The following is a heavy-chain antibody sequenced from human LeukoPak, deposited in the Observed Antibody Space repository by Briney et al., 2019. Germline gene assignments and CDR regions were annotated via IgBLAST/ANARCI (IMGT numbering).Heavy chain of an antibody. V-gene: IGHV3-30*18. CDR2: ISYDGSNK. D-gene: IGHD3-22*01. J-gene: IGHJ4*02. CDR1: GFTFSSYG. Sequence: GGSLRLSCAASGFTFSSYGMHWVRQAPGKGLEWVAVISYDGSNKYYADSVKGRFTISRDNSKNTLYLQMNSLRAEDTAVYYCAKSYYDSSGYSSFDYWGQGTLVTVSS. CDR3: AKSYYDSSGYSSFDY.